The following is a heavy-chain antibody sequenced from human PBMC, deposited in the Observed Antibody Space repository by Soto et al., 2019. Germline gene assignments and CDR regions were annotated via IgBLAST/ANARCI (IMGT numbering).Heavy chain of an antibody. Sequence: SETLSLTCAVYAGSFSGYYGSCIRQPPGKGLEWIGEINHSGSINYNASLKSRVTISVDTSKSQFSLNLSSVTAADTAVYYCARGRKEYTSNWYVDWGQGTLVTVSS. CDR3: ARGRKEYTSNWYVD. D-gene: IGHD6-13*01. V-gene: IGHV4-34*01. CDR1: AGSFSGYY. CDR2: INHSGSI. J-gene: IGHJ1*01.